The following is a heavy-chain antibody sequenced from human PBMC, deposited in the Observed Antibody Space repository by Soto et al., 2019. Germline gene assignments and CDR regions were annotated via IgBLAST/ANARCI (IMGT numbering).Heavy chain of an antibody. CDR2: IKPDGSDK. CDR1: GFTFGNYW. Sequence: GGSLRLSCTGSGFTFGNYWMSWVRQAPGKGLEWVANIKPDGSDKYYEESVKGRFTISRDNSKNTLYLQMNSLRAEDTAVYYCARDSSQNYYGSGSYFDYWGQGTLVTVSS. J-gene: IGHJ4*02. D-gene: IGHD3-10*01. V-gene: IGHV3-7*01. CDR3: ARDSSQNYYGSGSYFDY.